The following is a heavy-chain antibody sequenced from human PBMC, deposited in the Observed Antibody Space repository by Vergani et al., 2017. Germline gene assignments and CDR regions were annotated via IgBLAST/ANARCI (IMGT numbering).Heavy chain of an antibody. CDR2: IYTSGST. CDR1: GGSISSGSYY. J-gene: IGHJ3*02. CDR3: ATLTICGVAIWGAFDI. D-gene: IGHD3-3*01. Sequence: QVQLQESGPGLVKPSQTLSLTCTVSGGSISSGSYYWSWIRQPAGKGLEWIGRIYTSGSTNYNPSLKSRVTISVDTSKNQFSLKLSSVTAADTAVYYCATLTICGVAIWGAFDIWGQGTMVTVSS. V-gene: IGHV4-61*02.